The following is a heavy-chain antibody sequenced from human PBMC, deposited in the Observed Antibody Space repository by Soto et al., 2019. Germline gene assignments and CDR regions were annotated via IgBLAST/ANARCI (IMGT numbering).Heavy chain of an antibody. CDR3: ANPISFFRDDYYYYGMDV. D-gene: IGHD3-10*01. Sequence: GASVKVSCKVSGYTLTELSMHWVRQAPGKGLEWMGGFDPEDGETIYAQKFQGRVTMTEDTSTDTAYMELSSLRSEDTAVYYCANPISFFRDDYYYYGMDVWGQGTTVPVSS. CDR1: GYTLTELS. CDR2: FDPEDGET. V-gene: IGHV1-24*01. J-gene: IGHJ6*02.